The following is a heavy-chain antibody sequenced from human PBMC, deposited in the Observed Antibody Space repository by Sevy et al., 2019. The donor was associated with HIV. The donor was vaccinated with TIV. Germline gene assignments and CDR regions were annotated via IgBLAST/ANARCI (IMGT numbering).Heavy chain of an antibody. CDR3: ARGVDSYGAYYYYMDV. V-gene: IGHV1-18*01. Sequence: ASVKVSCKASGYRFTNFGLSWVRQAPGQGLEWMGWISGHDGETNYAQRFQGRVTLTTDTSTRTAYMELRSLRSDDTATYYCARGVDSYGAYYYYMDVWGSGTMVTVSS. J-gene: IGHJ6*03. D-gene: IGHD4-17*01. CDR2: ISGHDGET. CDR1: GYRFTNFG.